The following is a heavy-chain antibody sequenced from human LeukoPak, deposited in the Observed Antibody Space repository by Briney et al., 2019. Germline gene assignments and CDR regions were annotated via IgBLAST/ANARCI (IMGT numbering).Heavy chain of an antibody. CDR1: GFSFSTYW. Sequence: GGSLRLSCAASGFSFSTYWMSWVRQTPEKGLEFVTNIDQGGSVRNYMDSLKGRCTISRDNAKKSLYLEINSLRADDTAVYYCARDPESSSFDLWGRGALVTVSS. D-gene: IGHD6-13*01. CDR2: IDQGGSVR. CDR3: ARDPESSSFDL. V-gene: IGHV3-7*01. J-gene: IGHJ4*02.